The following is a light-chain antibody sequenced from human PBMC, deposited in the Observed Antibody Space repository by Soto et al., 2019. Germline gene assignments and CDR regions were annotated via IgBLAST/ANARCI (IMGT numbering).Light chain of an antibody. J-gene: IGKJ4*01. Sequence: EIVMTQSPATLSVSPGERATLSCRASQSVSGNLAWYQQRPGQAPRLLIYGASTRATGIPARFSGSGSGTEFTLTISSLQSEDFAVYHCQQYNSWPPLTFGGGTKVEIK. CDR3: QQYNSWPPLT. CDR1: QSVSGN. V-gene: IGKV3-15*01. CDR2: GAS.